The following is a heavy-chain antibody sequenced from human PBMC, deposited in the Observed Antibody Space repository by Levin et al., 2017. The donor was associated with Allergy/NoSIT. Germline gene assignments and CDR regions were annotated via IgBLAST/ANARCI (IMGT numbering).Heavy chain of an antibody. J-gene: IGHJ5*02. CDR3: ARERSGYSYGYRHWFDP. Sequence: SQTLSLTCTVSGGSISSYYWSWIRQPPGKGLEWIGYIYYSGSTNYNPSLKSRVTISVDTSKNQFSLKLSSVTAADTAVYYCARERSGYSYGYRHWFDPWGQGTLVTVSS. D-gene: IGHD5-18*01. CDR2: IYYSGST. CDR1: GGSISSYY. V-gene: IGHV4-59*01.